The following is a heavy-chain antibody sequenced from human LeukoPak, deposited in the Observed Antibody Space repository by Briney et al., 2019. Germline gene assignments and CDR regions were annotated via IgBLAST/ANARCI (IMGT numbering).Heavy chain of an antibody. CDR1: GFTYSIYW. Sequence: GGFVTLLCTAWGFTYSIYWERWLRRARGKGLEWVANIKQDGGEKYYVDSVKGRFTISRDNAKNSLYLQMNSLRAEDTAVYYCARPLGYCSGTACYPQDVWGRGTTVTVSS. J-gene: IGHJ6*02. V-gene: IGHV3-7*02. CDR2: IKQDGGEK. D-gene: IGHD2-15*01. CDR3: ARPLGYCSGTACYPQDV.